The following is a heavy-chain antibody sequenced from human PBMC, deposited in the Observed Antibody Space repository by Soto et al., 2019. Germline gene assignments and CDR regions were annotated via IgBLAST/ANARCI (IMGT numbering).Heavy chain of an antibody. D-gene: IGHD3-22*01. CDR2: IIPIFGTA. CDR1: GGTFSSYA. V-gene: IGHV1-69*13. CDR3: ARKNPYYYDSNGYYYYYGMDV. J-gene: IGHJ6*02. Sequence: GASVKVSCKASGGTFSSYAISWVRQAPGQGLEWMGGIIPIFGTANYAQKFQGRVTITADESTSTAYMELSSLRSEDTAVYYCARKNPYYYDSNGYYYYYGMDVWGQGTTVTVSS.